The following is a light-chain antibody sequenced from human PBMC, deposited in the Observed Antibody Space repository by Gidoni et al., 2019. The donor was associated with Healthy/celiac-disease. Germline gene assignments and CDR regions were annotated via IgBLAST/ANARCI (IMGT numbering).Light chain of an antibody. CDR1: QSISTY. J-gene: IGKJ4*01. V-gene: IGKV1-39*01. Sequence: DIQMTQSPSSLSASVGDRVSITCRASQSISTYLNWYQQKPGKAPELLIYAASSLQSGVPSRFSGSGSWTDFTLTISSLQPEDFATYYCQHSYSTPLTSGGGTKVEIK. CDR3: QHSYSTPLT. CDR2: AAS.